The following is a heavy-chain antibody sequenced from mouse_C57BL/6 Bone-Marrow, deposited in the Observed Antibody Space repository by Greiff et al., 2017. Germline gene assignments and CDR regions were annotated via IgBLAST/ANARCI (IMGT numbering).Heavy chain of an antibody. CDR3: AKPGLLLRNGAY. D-gene: IGHD1-1*01. J-gene: IGHJ3*01. CDR1: GFSLTSYG. V-gene: IGHV2-3*01. Sequence: QVQLKQSGPGLVAPSQSLSITCTVSGFSLTSYGVRWVRQPPGKGLEWLGVIWGDGSTNYHSALISRLRISKDNSKSQAFLKLNRLQTDDTATYYCAKPGLLLRNGAYWGQGTLVTVSA. CDR2: IWGDGST.